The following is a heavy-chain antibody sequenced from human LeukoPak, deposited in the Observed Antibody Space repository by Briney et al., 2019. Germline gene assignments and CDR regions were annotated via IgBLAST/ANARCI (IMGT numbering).Heavy chain of an antibody. V-gene: IGHV1-2*02. J-gene: IGHJ5*02. D-gene: IGHD3-10*01. CDR2: INPNSGST. Sequence: ASVKVSCKASGYTFTGYYMHWVRQAPGQGLEWMGWINPNSGSTNYAQKFQGRVTMTRDTSISTAYMELSRLRSDDTAVYYCAGGHYGSGILNWFDPWGQGTLVTVSS. CDR1: GYTFTGYY. CDR3: AGGHYGSGILNWFDP.